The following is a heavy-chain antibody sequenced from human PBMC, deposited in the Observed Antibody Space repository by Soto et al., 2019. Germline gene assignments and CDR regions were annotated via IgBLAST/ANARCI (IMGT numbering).Heavy chain of an antibody. CDR2: ISSTSSYT. V-gene: IGHV3-21*01. CDR1: GFTFSSYA. CDR3: ARDLALAGNY. D-gene: IGHD6-19*01. J-gene: IGHJ4*02. Sequence: PGGSLRLSCAASGFTFSSYAMNWVRQAQEKGLEWVSSISSTSSYTHYSDSVKGRFTISRDNANNSLFLQMNSLRAEDTATYYCARDLALAGNYWGQGVLVTVSS.